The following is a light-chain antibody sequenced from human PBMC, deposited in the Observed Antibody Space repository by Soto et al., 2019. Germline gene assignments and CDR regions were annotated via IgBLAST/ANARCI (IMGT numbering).Light chain of an antibody. V-gene: IGLV1-51*01. CDR3: GTWDSSLSAVV. CDR1: SSNIGNNY. J-gene: IGLJ2*01. CDR2: DNN. Sequence: QSVLTQRPSVSAAPGQKVTISCSGSSSNIGNNYVSWYQQLPGTAPKLLIYDNNKRPSGIPDRFSGSKSGTSATLGITGLQTGDEADYYCGTWDSSLSAVVFGGGTQLTVL.